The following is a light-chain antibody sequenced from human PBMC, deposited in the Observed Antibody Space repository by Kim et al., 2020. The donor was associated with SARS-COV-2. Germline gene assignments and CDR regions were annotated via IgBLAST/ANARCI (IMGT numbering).Light chain of an antibody. CDR2: GKN. J-gene: IGLJ3*02. CDR3: NSRDSSGNHLL. CDR1: SLRSYY. V-gene: IGLV3-19*01. Sequence: SSELPQDPAVSVALGQTVRITCQGDSLRSYYASWYQQKPGQAPVLVIYGKNNRPSGIPDRFSGSSSGNTASLTITGAQAEDEADYYCNSRDSSGNHLLFGGGTKVTVL.